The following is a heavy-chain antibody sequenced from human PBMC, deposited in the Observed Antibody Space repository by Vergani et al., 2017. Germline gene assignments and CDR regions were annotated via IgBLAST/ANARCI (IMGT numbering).Heavy chain of an antibody. J-gene: IGHJ4*02. CDR2: INPSGGHT. V-gene: IGHV1-46*03. CDR3: ARGDYGILTGYRY. Sequence: QVQVVQSGAAVKKSGASVKVSCKTSGYTFSNYYMHWVRQAPGQGLEWMGIINPSGGHTNYAQKFQGRATMTRDTSTSTVYMELSSLRSEDTAIYYCARGDYGILTGYRYWGQGTLVTVSA. CDR1: GYTFSNYY. D-gene: IGHD3-9*01.